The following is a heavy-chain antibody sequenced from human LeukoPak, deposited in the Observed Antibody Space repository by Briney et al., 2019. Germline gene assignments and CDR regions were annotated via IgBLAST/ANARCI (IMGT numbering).Heavy chain of an antibody. CDR2: VRPYSGDT. D-gene: IGHD6-13*01. J-gene: IGHJ4*02. Sequence: GASVKVSCKASGYTFTGHYMHWVRQAPGQALEWMGWVRPYSGDTNYAQNFEGRVTMTRDTSMSTAFMELSRLTSDDTAVYYCARVRIEAAGRGLDYWGQGTLVTVSS. CDR3: ARVRIEAAGRGLDY. V-gene: IGHV1-2*02. CDR1: GYTFTGHY.